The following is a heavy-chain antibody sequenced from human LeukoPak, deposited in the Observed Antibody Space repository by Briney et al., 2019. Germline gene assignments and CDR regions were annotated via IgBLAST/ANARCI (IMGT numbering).Heavy chain of an antibody. CDR3: ARPIVGATLGPFDY. CDR1: GGSFSGYY. J-gene: IGHJ4*02. CDR2: INHSGST. D-gene: IGHD1-26*01. V-gene: IGHV4-34*01. Sequence: SETLSLTCAVYGGSFSGYYWSWIRQPPGKGLEWIGEINHSGSTNYNPSLKSRVTISVDTSKNQFSLKLSSVTAADTAVYYCARPIVGATLGPFDYWGQGTLVTVSS.